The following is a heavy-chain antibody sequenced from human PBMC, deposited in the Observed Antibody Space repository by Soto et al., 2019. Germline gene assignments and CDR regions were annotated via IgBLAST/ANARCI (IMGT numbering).Heavy chain of an antibody. V-gene: IGHV3-23*01. Sequence: EVQLLESGGGLVQRGGSLRLSCEASGFPFSTYAMTWVRQVPGKGLEWVSTTSNGGNTEFAESVRGQFTVFRDNSKNTIYLQLSSLRAEDSAIYFCARAFRPGLIVPTKIGFDPWVQGTPVTVSS. CDR1: GFPFSTYA. D-gene: IGHD2-15*01. CDR2: TSNGGNT. J-gene: IGHJ5*02. CDR3: ARAFRPGLIVPTKIGFDP.